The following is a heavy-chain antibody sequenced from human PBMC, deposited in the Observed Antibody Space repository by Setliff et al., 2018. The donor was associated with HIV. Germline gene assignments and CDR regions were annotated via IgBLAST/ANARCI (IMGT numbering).Heavy chain of an antibody. D-gene: IGHD1-26*01. Sequence: SETLSLTCTVSGGSISSSVYYWGWIRQPPGKGLEWIGNSYYSGSTYYNPSLKSRITISVDTSKDQFSLKLSSVTAADTAVYYCARHYQHSWVGVDYYFMDVWGKGTTVTVSS. J-gene: IGHJ6*03. CDR3: ARHYQHSWVGVDYYFMDV. CDR2: SYYSGST. V-gene: IGHV4-39*01. CDR1: GGSISSSVYY.